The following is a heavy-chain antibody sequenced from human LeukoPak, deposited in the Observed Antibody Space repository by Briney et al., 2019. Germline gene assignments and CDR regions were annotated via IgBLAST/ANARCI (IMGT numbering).Heavy chain of an antibody. Sequence: PGGSLRLSCAASGFTFSSYAMSWVRQAPGKGLEWVASISNGSRYIYYADLVKGRLTISRDNAKNSLFLQMNSLTVEDTAVYYCAREGYGDQQFDYWGQGTLVTVSS. V-gene: IGHV3-21*01. CDR1: GFTFSSYA. J-gene: IGHJ4*02. D-gene: IGHD4-17*01. CDR3: AREGYGDQQFDY. CDR2: ISNGSRYI.